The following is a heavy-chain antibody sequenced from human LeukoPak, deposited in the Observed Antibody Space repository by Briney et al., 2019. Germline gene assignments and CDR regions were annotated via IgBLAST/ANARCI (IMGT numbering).Heavy chain of an antibody. D-gene: IGHD5-18*01. J-gene: IGHJ4*02. CDR1: GFTFSSYS. Sequence: TGGSLRLSCAASGFTFSSYSMNWVRQAPGKGLEWVSYMSSSSSTIYYADSVKGRFTISRDNAKNSLYLQMNSLRAEDTAVYYCARDLGYSYGALGYWGQGTLVTVSS. CDR2: MSSSSSTI. V-gene: IGHV3-48*01. CDR3: ARDLGYSYGALGY.